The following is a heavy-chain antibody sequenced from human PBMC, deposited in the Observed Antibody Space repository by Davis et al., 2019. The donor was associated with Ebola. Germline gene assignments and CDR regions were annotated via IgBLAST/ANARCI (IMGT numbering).Heavy chain of an antibody. D-gene: IGHD3-16*01. V-gene: IGHV4-59*01. CDR3: ARDLWDYYYGMDV. CDR2: IYYSGST. J-gene: IGHJ6*04. Sequence: SETLSLTFTVSGGSISSYYWSWTRQPPGKGLEWIGYIYYSGSTNYNPSLKSRVTISVDTSKNQFSLKLSSVTAADTAVYYCARDLWDYYYGMDVWDKGTTVTVSS. CDR1: GGSISSYY.